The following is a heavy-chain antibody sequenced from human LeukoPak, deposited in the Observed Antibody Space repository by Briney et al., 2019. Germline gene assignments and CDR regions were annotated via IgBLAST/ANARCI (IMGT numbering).Heavy chain of an antibody. D-gene: IGHD1-26*01. V-gene: IGHV3-30*03. CDR1: GFTFSSYG. Sequence: GGSLRLSCAASGFTFSSYGMHWVRQAPGKGLEWVAVISYDGSNKYYADSVKGRFTISRDNSKNTLYLQMNSLRAEDTAVYYCASIGATTSGSYFDYWGQGTLVTVSS. CDR3: ASIGATTSGSYFDY. CDR2: ISYDGSNK. J-gene: IGHJ4*02.